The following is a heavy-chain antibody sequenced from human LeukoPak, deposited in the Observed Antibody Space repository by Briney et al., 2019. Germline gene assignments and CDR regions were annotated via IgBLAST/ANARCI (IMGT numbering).Heavy chain of an antibody. Sequence: GESLKISCEGSGYIFNTYWIGWVRQMPGKGLEWIGSISPADSDTTYNPSFQGQVTISADDSISTAYLQWSSLRASDTAMYYCARTEGTPYQLDYWGQGTLVTASS. CDR1: GYIFNTYW. V-gene: IGHV5-51*01. D-gene: IGHD2-2*01. J-gene: IGHJ4*02. CDR2: ISPADSDT. CDR3: ARTEGTPYQLDY.